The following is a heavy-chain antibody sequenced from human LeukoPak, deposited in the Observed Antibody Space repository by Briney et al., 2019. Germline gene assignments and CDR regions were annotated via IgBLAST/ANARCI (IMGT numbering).Heavy chain of an antibody. D-gene: IGHD3-10*01. CDR1: GYTFTGYY. Sequence: ASVKVSCKASGYTFTGYYMHWVRQAPGQGLEWMGWINPNSGGTNYAQKFQGRVTMTRDTSISTAYMELSRLRSDDTAVYCCARAVNYGSANDYWGQGTLVTVSS. J-gene: IGHJ4*02. CDR3: ARAVNYGSANDY. CDR2: INPNSGGT. V-gene: IGHV1-2*02.